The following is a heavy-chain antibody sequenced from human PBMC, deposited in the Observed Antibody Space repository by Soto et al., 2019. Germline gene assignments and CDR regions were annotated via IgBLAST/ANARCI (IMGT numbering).Heavy chain of an antibody. CDR2: IYYSGST. CDR3: AREGDYFDY. Sequence: KTSETLSLTCTVSGGSISSYYWSWIRQPPGKGLEWIGYIYYSGSTNYNPSLKSRVTISVDTSKNQFSLKLSSVTAADTAVYYCAREGDYFDYWGQLSLVTVCS. V-gene: IGHV4-59*01. CDR1: GGSISSYY. J-gene: IGHJ4*02.